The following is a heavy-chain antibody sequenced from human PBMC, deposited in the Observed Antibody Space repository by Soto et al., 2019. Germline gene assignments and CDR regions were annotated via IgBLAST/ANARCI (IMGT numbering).Heavy chain of an antibody. CDR2: IIPIFGTA. CDR3: ARGGSGYVWFNEF. V-gene: IGHV1-69*01. J-gene: IGHJ4*02. Sequence: QEQLVRSGAEVKKPGSSVKVSCKASGGIFSSYAISWVRQAPGQGLEWMGGIIPIFGTANYAQKFQGRVTITADESTNTAYMDLSSLKSQDTAIYYCARGGSGYVWFNEFWGQGTLVTVSS. D-gene: IGHD3-22*01. CDR1: GGIFSSYA.